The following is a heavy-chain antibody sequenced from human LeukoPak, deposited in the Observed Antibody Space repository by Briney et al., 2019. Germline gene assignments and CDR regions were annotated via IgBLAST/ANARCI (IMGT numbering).Heavy chain of an antibody. J-gene: IGHJ4*02. V-gene: IGHV1-18*01. CDR2: ISAYNGNT. CDR1: GGTFSSYA. Sequence: ASVKVSCKASGGTFSSYAFSWVRQAPGQGLEWMGWISAYNGNTNYAHKLQGRVTMTTDTSTSTAYMELRSLRSDDTAVYFCARNIVGATSGLLDYWGQGTLVTVSS. D-gene: IGHD1-26*01. CDR3: ARNIVGATSGLLDY.